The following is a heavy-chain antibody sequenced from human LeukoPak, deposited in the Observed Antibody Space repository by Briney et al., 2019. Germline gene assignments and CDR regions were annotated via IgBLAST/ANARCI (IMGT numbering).Heavy chain of an antibody. J-gene: IGHJ4*02. D-gene: IGHD6-19*01. CDR1: GYSFTSYW. CDR3: ARSVYSSGWYLYFDY. CDR2: IYPGDSDT. V-gene: IGHV5-51*01. Sequence: GESLKISCKGSGYSFTSYWIGWVRQMPGKGLEWMGIIYPGDSDTRYSPSFQGQVTISADKSISTAYLQWSSLKASDTAMYYCARSVYSSGWYLYFDYWGQGTLVTVSS.